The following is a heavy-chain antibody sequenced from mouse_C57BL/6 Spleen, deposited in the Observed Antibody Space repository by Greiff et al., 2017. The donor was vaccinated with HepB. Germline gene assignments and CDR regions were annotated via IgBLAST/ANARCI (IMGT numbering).Heavy chain of an antibody. CDR2: IDPETGGT. Sequence: QVQLKESGAELVRPGASVTLSCKASGYTFTDYEMHWVKQTPVHGLEWIGAIDPETGGTAYNQKFKGKAILTADKSSSTAYMELRSLTSEDSAVYYCTRGIGNYWGQGTTLTVSS. J-gene: IGHJ2*01. D-gene: IGHD2-14*01. V-gene: IGHV1-15*01. CDR1: GYTFTDYE. CDR3: TRGIGNY.